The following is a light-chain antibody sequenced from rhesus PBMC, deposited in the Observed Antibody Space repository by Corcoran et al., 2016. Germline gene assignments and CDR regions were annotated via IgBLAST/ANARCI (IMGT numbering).Light chain of an antibody. J-gene: IGLJ1*01. CDR1: SSDIGVNNR. CDR2: DVN. V-gene: IGLV2-13*03. Sequence: QAAPTQSPSVSGSPGQSVTISCTGTSSDIGVNNRVSWYQQSPGKAPQLMIYDVNKRPSGVSDRFPGSKSGSPASLTISGLQAEDEADYYCSSYGSGSTDIFGDGTRLTVL. CDR3: SSYGSGSTDI.